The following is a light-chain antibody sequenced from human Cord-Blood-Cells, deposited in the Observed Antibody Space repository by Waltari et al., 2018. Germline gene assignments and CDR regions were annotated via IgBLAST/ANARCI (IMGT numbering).Light chain of an antibody. CDR3: CSYAGSSTWV. J-gene: IGLJ3*02. V-gene: IGLV2-23*01. CDR1: RSDVGRYNL. Sequence: QSALNQPASVSGSPGQSITISCTGTRSDVGRYNLVSWYQQHPSKAPQLMIYEGSKRPSGVANRFSGSKSGNTAARTISGLQAEDEADYYCCSYAGSSTWVFGGGTKLTVL. CDR2: EGS.